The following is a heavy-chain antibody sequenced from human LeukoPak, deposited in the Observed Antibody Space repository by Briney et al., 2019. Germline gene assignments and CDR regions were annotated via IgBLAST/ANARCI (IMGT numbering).Heavy chain of an antibody. V-gene: IGHV3-30*18. J-gene: IGHJ6*03. Sequence: GGSLRLSCAASGFTFSSYGMHWVRQAPGKGLEWVAVISYDGSNKYYADSVKGRFTISRDNSKNTLYLQMNSLRAEDTAEYYCAKDRTPYYYYYYMDVWGKGTTVTVSS. CDR1: GFTFSSYG. CDR2: ISYDGSNK. CDR3: AKDRTPYYYYYYMDV.